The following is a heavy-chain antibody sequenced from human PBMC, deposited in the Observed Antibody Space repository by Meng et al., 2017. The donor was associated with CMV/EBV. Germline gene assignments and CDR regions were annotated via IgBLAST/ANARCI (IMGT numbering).Heavy chain of an antibody. Sequence: GGSLRLSCAASGFTFSSYAMSWVRQAPGKGLEWVSAISGSGGSTYYADSVKGRLTISRDNSKNTLYLQMNSLRAEDTAVYYCARGSEQADTYGWFDPWGQGTLVTVSS. CDR3: ARGSEQADTYGWFDP. CDR1: GFTFSSYA. D-gene: IGHD1-14*01. V-gene: IGHV3-23*01. J-gene: IGHJ5*02. CDR2: ISGSGGST.